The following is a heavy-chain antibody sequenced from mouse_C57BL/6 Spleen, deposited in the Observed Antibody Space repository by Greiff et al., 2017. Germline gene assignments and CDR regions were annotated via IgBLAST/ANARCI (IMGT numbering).Heavy chain of an antibody. V-gene: IGHV1-22*01. CDR1: GYTFTDYN. CDR2: INPNNGGT. CDR3: ARSIDYDAWFAY. D-gene: IGHD2-4*01. Sequence: EVQLQQSGPELVKPGASVKMSCKASGYTFTDYNMHWVKQSHGKSLEWIGYINPNNGGTSYNQKFKGKATLTVNKSSSTAYMELRSLTTEDSAVYYCARSIDYDAWFAYWGQGTLVTVSA. J-gene: IGHJ3*01.